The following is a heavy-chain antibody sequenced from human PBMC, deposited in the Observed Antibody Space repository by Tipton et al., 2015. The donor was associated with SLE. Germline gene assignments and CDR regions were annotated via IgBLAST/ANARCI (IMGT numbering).Heavy chain of an antibody. CDR2: ISYSGST. CDR1: GGSIRGQY. Sequence: TLSLTCTVSGGSIRGQYWSWIRQAPGKGLEWIGYISYSGSTKYNPSLKNRVTISVDTSNNQFSLKLSSMTAADTAVYYCATIDPDVDSGVIPGDYWGHGTLVTVSS. D-gene: IGHD2-15*01. CDR3: ATIDPDVDSGVIPGDY. J-gene: IGHJ4*01. V-gene: IGHV4-59*11.